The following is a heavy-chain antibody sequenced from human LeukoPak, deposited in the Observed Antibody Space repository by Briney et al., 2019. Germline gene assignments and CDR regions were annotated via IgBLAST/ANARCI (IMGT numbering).Heavy chain of an antibody. D-gene: IGHD2-21*02. V-gene: IGHV3-30*18. CDR3: AKDWAPYCGGDCYFNY. J-gene: IGHJ4*02. CDR1: GFIFNNYG. Sequence: GGSLRPSCAASGFIFNNYGMHWVRQAPGKGLEWVAVISYDGSNKNYADSVKGRFTISRDSSKNTVYLQMNSLRVEDTAVYYCAKDWAPYCGGDCYFNYWGQGTLVTVSS. CDR2: ISYDGSNK.